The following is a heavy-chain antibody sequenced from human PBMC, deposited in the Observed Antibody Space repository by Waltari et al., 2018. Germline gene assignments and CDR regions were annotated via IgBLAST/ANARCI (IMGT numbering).Heavy chain of an antibody. D-gene: IGHD6-19*01. V-gene: IGHV4-59*01. Sequence: QVQLQESGPGLVKPSETLSLTCTVSGGSISSYYWSWIRQPPGKGLEWIGYIYYSGSTNYNPSLKSRVTISVDTSKTQFSLKLSSVTAADTAVYYCARAVAGTRSPGAMYYYMDVWGKGTTVTVSS. CDR1: GGSISSYY. CDR3: ARAVAGTRSPGAMYYYMDV. CDR2: IYYSGST. J-gene: IGHJ6*03.